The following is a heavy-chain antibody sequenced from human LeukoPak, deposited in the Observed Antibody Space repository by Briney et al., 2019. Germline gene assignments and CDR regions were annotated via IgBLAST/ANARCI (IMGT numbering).Heavy chain of an antibody. CDR1: GFTFSSSA. Sequence: GGSLRLSCAVSGFTFSSSAMNWVRQAPGKGLEWVSGISAGGGNTYYADSVRGRFVISRDNSKNTLSLQMNSLRVEDTATYYCAKSDPTVHKIDSWGEGALVTVSS. CDR3: AKSDPTVHKIDS. J-gene: IGHJ4*02. D-gene: IGHD1-1*01. CDR2: ISAGGGNT. V-gene: IGHV3-23*01.